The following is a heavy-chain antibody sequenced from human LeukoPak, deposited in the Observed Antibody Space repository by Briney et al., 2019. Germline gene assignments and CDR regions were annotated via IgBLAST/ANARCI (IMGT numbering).Heavy chain of an antibody. CDR2: ISSSSSYI. J-gene: IGHJ6*02. D-gene: IGHD3-10*01. CDR3: AREGRDSGHGSGTQADV. V-gene: IGHV3-21*01. Sequence: GGSLRLSCAASGFTFSSYAMSWVRQAPGKGLEWASSISSSSSYIYYADSVKGRFTISRDNAKNSLYLQMNSLRAEDTAVYYCAREGRDSGHGSGTQADVWGQGTTVTVSS. CDR1: GFTFSSYA.